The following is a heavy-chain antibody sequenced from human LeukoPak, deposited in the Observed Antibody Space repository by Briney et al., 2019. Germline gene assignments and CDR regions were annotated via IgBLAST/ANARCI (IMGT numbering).Heavy chain of an antibody. CDR3: ARVRGGSYWGIDAFDI. J-gene: IGHJ3*02. Sequence: ASVKVSCKASGYTFTSYGISWVRQAPGQGLEWMGWISAYNGNTNYAQKLQGRVTMTTDTSTSTAYMELRSLRSDDTAVYYCARVRGGSYWGIDAFDIWGQGTMVTVSS. V-gene: IGHV1-18*01. CDR1: GYTFTSYG. D-gene: IGHD1-26*01. CDR2: ISAYNGNT.